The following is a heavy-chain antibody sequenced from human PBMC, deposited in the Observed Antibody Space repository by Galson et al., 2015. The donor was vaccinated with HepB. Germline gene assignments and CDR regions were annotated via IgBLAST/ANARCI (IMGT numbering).Heavy chain of an antibody. Sequence: SLRLSCAASGFTFSRYVMHWVRQAPGKGLEWVALIAYDGSNKYYADSVKGRFTISRDNSKTTLYLQMNSLRAEDTAVYYCAKDGVAYANVYYYMDVWGKGTTVTVSS. D-gene: IGHD2-8*02. CDR2: IAYDGSNK. V-gene: IGHV3-30*18. CDR3: AKDGVAYANVYYYMDV. CDR1: GFTFSRYV. J-gene: IGHJ6*03.